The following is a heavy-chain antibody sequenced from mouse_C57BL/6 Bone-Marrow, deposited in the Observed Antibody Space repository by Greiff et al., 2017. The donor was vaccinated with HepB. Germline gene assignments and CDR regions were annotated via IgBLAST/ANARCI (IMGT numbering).Heavy chain of an antibody. J-gene: IGHJ2*01. CDR1: GYTFTSYW. Sequence: VQLQQPGAELVKPGASVKVSCKASGYTFTSYWMHWVKQRPGQGLEWIGRIHPSDSDTNYNQKFKGKATLTVDKSSSTAYMQLSSLTSEDSAVYYCAIEGLITTVVARGNYFDYWGQGTTLTVSS. CDR2: IHPSDSDT. V-gene: IGHV1-74*01. CDR3: AIEGLITTVVARGNYFDY. D-gene: IGHD1-1*01.